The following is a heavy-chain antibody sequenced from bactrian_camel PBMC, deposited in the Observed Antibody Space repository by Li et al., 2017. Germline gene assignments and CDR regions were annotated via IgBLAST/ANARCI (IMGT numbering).Heavy chain of an antibody. CDR2: NYSGPPTT. V-gene: IGHV3S54*01. CDR1: GYQWSDNS. D-gene: IGHD4*01. Sequence: HVQLVESGGGSVPPGGSLRLSCTASGYQWSDNSMGWFRQAPGKEREGVAANYSGPPTTFYADSVKGRFFISRDNANTVHLQMDNLEPEDTAVYYCAAHPSDGSDYDVCGFDATGFGYWGQGTQVTVS. CDR3: AAHPSDGSDYDVCGFDATGFGY. J-gene: IGHJ6*01.